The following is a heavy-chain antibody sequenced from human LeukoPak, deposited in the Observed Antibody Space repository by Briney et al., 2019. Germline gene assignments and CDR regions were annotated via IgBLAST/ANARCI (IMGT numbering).Heavy chain of an antibody. CDR2: IYYSRST. J-gene: IGHJ4*01. Sequence: SETLSLTCTVSGGSISSSSYYWGWIRQPPGKGLEGIVSIYYSRSTYYNPPHKSRVTISVDTSKNQLSLKRSSVTAADTAVYYCARHYYDGSGYYYPVDYWGQGTLVTVSS. CDR1: GGSISSSSYY. D-gene: IGHD3-22*01. V-gene: IGHV4-39*01. CDR3: ARHYYDGSGYYYPVDY.